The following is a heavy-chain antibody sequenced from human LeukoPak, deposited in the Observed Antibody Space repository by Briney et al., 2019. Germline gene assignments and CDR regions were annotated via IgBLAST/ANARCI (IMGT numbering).Heavy chain of an antibody. D-gene: IGHD3-16*01. V-gene: IGHV3-74*01. J-gene: IGHJ4*02. CDR3: ATFGSWFDY. CDR2: IKPDGSST. CDR1: GFTFSSYW. Sequence: GGSLRLSCAASGFTFSSYWMYWVRQAPGKGLVWVSRIKPDGSSTTYADSVKGRFTISRDNSKNTLYLQMNSLRAEDTAVYYCATFGSWFDYWGQGTLVTVSS.